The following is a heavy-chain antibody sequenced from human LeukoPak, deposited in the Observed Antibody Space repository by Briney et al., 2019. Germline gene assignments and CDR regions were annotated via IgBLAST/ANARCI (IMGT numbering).Heavy chain of an antibody. CDR3: IIDIRWETNLDY. J-gene: IGHJ4*02. V-gene: IGHV3-15*01. Sequence: GGSLRLSCEVSGFTFSNAWMSWVRQAPGKGLDWVGRIKSKADGGTTDYAAPVKGRFAISRDDSKNTLYLQMNSLKTEDTAVYYCIIDIRWETNLDYWGQGTLVTVSS. CDR1: GFTFSNAW. D-gene: IGHD1-26*01. CDR2: IKSKADGGTT.